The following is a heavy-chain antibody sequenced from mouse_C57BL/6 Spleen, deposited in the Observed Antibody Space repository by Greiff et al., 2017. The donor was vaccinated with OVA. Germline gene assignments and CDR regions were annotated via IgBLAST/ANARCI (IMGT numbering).Heavy chain of an antibody. CDR1: GISITTGNYR. Sequence: EVKVEESGPGLVKPSQTVFLTCTVTGISITTGNYRWSWIRQFPGNKLEWIGYIYYSGTITYNPSLTSRTTITRDTPKNQFFLEMNSLTAEDTATYYCAREGYYYAMDYWGQGTSVTVSS. D-gene: IGHD3-1*01. CDR2: IYYSGTI. V-gene: IGHV3-5*01. J-gene: IGHJ4*01. CDR3: AREGYYYAMDY.